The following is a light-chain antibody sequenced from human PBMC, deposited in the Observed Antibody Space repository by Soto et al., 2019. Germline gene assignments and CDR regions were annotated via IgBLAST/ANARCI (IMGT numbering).Light chain of an antibody. V-gene: IGKV1-6*01. CDR2: AAS. Sequence: AIQLTQSPSSLYASVGDRVTITCRASQAIRTALGWYQQKPGKVPKLLIYAASILQSGVPSRFSGSGSGTDFTLTISRLQPEDFATYYCLLDFRYFWAFGQGTKVEIK. CDR1: QAIRTA. CDR3: LLDFRYFWA. J-gene: IGKJ1*01.